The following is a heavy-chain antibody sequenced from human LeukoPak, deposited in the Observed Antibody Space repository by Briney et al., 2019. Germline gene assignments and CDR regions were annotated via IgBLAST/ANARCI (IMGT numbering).Heavy chain of an antibody. V-gene: IGHV3-23*01. J-gene: IGHJ6*04. CDR3: AELGITMIGGV. CDR1: GFTFSNYG. Sequence: GGSLRLSCAASGFTFSNYGMSWVRQAPGKGLEWVSGISGSGGSTYYADSVKGRFTISRNNAKNSLYLQMNSLRAEDTAVYYCAELGITMIGGVWGKGTTVTISS. D-gene: IGHD3-10*02. CDR2: ISGSGGST.